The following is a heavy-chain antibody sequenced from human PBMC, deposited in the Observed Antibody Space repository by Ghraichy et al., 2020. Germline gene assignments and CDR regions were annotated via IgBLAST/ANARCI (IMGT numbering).Heavy chain of an antibody. CDR2: ISGHGTT. CDR1: GDSVSRYF. V-gene: IGHV4-59*10. Sequence: SETLSLTCGVYGDSVSRYFWNWIRQPAGKGLEWIGRISGHGTTNYNPALKSRVSMSVDMSENRFSLKVKSVSAADSAVYYCARCRADSLPTCYNGIDVFGEGSSVTVSS. D-gene: IGHD2-15*01. J-gene: IGHJ6*04. CDR3: ARCRADSLPTCYNGIDV.